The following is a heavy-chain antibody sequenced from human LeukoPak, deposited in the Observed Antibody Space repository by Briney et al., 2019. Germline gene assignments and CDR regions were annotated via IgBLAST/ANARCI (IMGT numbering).Heavy chain of an antibody. J-gene: IGHJ3*02. CDR3: ARHSLEWELLGNDAFDI. CDR1: SGSLNDYH. Sequence: PSETLSLTCTVSSGSLNDYHWSWIRQPPGKGLEWIGHIYYSGTTNYNASLKSRVTISLDTSKSQFSLEVISVTAADTAMYYCARHSLEWELLGNDAFDIWGQGTMVTVSS. CDR2: IYYSGTT. D-gene: IGHD1-26*01. V-gene: IGHV4-59*08.